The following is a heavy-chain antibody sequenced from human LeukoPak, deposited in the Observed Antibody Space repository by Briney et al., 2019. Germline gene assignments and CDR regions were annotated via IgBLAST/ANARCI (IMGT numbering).Heavy chain of an antibody. CDR1: GGSFSGYY. V-gene: IGHV4-34*01. J-gene: IGHJ4*02. CDR3: ARGRLQGYCSSTSRYTFFDY. Sequence: PSETLSLTCAVYGGSFSGYYWSWIRQPPGKGLEWIGEINHSGSTNYNPSLKSRVTISVDTSKNQFSLKLSSVTAADTAVYYCARGRLQGYCSSTSRYTFFDYWGQGTLVTVSS. CDR2: INHSGST. D-gene: IGHD2-2*02.